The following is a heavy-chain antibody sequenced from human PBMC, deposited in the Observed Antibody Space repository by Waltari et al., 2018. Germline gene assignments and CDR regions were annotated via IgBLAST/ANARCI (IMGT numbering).Heavy chain of an antibody. V-gene: IGHV4-34*01. D-gene: IGHD3-3*01. Sequence: QVHLHQWGAGLLKPSETLSLTCGVYGGTLSGFYWSWIRPPPGKGLEWIGEISHSGYTTYNPSLKSRVTMSLDTSKSQFSLTLYSMTAADTAVYYCASLLLDTPPGSYYYYMDVWGKGTTVTVSS. CDR3: ASLLLDTPPGSYYYYMDV. J-gene: IGHJ6*03. CDR1: GGTLSGFY. CDR2: ISHSGYT.